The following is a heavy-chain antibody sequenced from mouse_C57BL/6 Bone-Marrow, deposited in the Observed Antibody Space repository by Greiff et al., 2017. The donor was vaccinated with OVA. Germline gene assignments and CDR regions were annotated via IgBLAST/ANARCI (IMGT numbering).Heavy chain of an antibody. J-gene: IGHJ3*01. CDR1: GFTFSDFY. D-gene: IGHD4-1*01. CDR2: SRNKANDYTT. CDR3: ARDAGTGTRFAD. V-gene: IGHV7-1*01. Sequence: EVHLVESGGGLVQSGRSLRLSCATSGFTFSDFYMEWVRQAPGKGLEWIAASRNKANDYTTEYSASVKGRFIVSRDTSQSILYLQMNALRAEDTAIYDCARDAGTGTRFADWGQGTLVTVSA.